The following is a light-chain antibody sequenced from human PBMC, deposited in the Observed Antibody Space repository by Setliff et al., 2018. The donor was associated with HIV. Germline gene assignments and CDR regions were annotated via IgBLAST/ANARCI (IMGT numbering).Light chain of an antibody. CDR3: SSYSRSSTFGV. CDR1: SSDIGGYDY. Sequence: ALAQPASVSGSPGQSITISCTGTSSDIGGYDYVSWFQHPPGKAPKLMMSDVTKRPPGVSNRFSGSKSGNTASLTISGLQAEDEADYYCSSYSRSSTFGVFGTGTKVTVL. CDR2: DVT. J-gene: IGLJ1*01. V-gene: IGLV2-14*03.